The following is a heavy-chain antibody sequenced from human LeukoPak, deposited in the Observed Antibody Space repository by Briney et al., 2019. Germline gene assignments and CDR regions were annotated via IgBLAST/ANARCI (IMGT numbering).Heavy chain of an antibody. Sequence: GGSLRLSCTASGFSFGDYSMNWVRQAPGKGLEWVSYISSSGSTIYYADSVKGRFTISRDNAKNSLYLQMNSLRAEDTAVYYCAELGITMIGGVWGKGTTVTISS. CDR3: AELGITMIGGV. CDR2: ISSSGSTI. J-gene: IGHJ6*04. V-gene: IGHV3-48*03. CDR1: GFSFGDYS. D-gene: IGHD3-10*02.